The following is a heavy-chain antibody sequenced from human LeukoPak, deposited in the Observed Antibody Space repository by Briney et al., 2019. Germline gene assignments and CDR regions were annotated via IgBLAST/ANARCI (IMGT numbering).Heavy chain of an antibody. V-gene: IGHV3-23*01. Sequence: GGSLRLSCAVSGFTVSSYAMSWFRQAPGKGLEWVSGMSGSGAIPYYADSVKGRFTISRDNSKNTLYLQMNSLRAEDTAVYYCAKDIWIAAAGTFDYWGQGTLVTVSS. J-gene: IGHJ4*02. D-gene: IGHD6-13*01. CDR1: GFTVSSYA. CDR3: AKDIWIAAAGTFDY. CDR2: MSGSGAIP.